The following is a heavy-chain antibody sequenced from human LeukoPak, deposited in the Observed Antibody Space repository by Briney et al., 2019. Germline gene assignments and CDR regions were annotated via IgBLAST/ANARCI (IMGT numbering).Heavy chain of an antibody. CDR3: ARDVPKGYYYYMDV. CDR1: GYTFTSYY. CDR2: INPSGGSI. Sequence: ASVKVSCKASGYTFTSYYIHWVRQAPGQGLEWMGIINPSGGSISYAQKFQGRVTMTRDTSTSTIYMELSSLRSEDTAVYYCARDVPKGYYYYMDVWGKGTTVTVSS. V-gene: IGHV1-46*01. J-gene: IGHJ6*03.